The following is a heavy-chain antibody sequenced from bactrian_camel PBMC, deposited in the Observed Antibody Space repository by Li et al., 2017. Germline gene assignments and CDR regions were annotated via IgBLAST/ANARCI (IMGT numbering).Heavy chain of an antibody. CDR1: GYASAIKC. Sequence: HVQLVESGGGSVQSGGSLRLTCTASGYASAIKCWGWFRQAPGKEREEVGITRTYSDTTSYGDPVKGRFTIVVDNAKDTMYLQMNNLNQEDTAMYYCAANKPPCYYSETLAGQADDFNHWGQGTQVTVS. CDR3: AANKPPCYYSETLAGQADDFNH. CDR2: TRTYSDTT. J-gene: IGHJ4*01. V-gene: IGHV3S54*01. D-gene: IGHD2*01.